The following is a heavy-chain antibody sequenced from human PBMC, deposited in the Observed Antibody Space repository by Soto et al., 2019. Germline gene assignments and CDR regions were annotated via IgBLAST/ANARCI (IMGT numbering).Heavy chain of an antibody. J-gene: IGHJ3*02. CDR3: ARGRDYGDPDAFDI. CDR2: IWFDGSTK. CDR1: GFTFNNYG. V-gene: IGHV3-33*01. D-gene: IGHD4-17*01. Sequence: QVQLVESGGGVVQPGRSLRLSCAASGFTFNNYGMHWVRQAPGTGLEWVAVIWFDGSTKYYADSVKGTFTISRDNSKNTLYLQMNSLRAEDTAVYFCARGRDYGDPDAFDIWGQGTMITVSS.